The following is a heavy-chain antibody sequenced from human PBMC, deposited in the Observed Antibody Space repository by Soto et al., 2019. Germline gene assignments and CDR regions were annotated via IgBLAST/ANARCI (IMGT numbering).Heavy chain of an antibody. CDR2: ISGSGGST. CDR3: AKDWTVYDSSGYPFDY. CDR1: GFTFSSYA. V-gene: IGHV3-23*01. Sequence: GGSLRLSCAASGFTFSSYAMSWVRQAPGKGLEWVSAISGSGGSTYYADSVKGRFTISRDNSKNTLYLQMNSLRAEDTAVYYCAKDWTVYDSSGYPFDYWGQGTLVTVSS. J-gene: IGHJ4*02. D-gene: IGHD3-22*01.